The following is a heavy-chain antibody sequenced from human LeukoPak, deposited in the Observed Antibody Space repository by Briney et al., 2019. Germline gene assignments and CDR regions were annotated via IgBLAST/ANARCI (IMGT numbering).Heavy chain of an antibody. CDR2: IKHDGSEK. V-gene: IGHV3-7*01. D-gene: IGHD3-16*01. CDR1: GFTFSSYW. Sequence: GGSLRLSCAASGFTFSSYWMSWVRQAPGKGLEWVANIKHDGSEKTFVDSVKGRFTISRDNAENSLYLQMNSLRAEDTAVYYCARQPIYEAYFDFWGQGTLVTVSS. J-gene: IGHJ4*02. CDR3: ARQPIYEAYFDF.